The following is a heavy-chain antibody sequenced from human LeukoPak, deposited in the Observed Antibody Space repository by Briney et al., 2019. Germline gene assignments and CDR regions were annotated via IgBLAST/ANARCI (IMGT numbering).Heavy chain of an antibody. CDR1: GGSISSGGYY. Sequence: SETLSLTCTVSGGSISSGGYYWSWIRQHPGKGLEWIGYIYYSGSTYYNPSLKSRVTISVDRSKNQFSLKLSSVTAADTAVYYCARTKLGHYYYYYGMDVWGQGTTVTVSS. V-gene: IGHV4-31*03. CDR2: IYYSGST. D-gene: IGHD2-8*01. J-gene: IGHJ6*02. CDR3: ARTKLGHYYYYYGMDV.